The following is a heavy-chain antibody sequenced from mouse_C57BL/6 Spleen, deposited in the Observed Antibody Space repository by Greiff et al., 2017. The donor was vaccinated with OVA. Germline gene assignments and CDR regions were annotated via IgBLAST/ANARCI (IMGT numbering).Heavy chain of an antibody. J-gene: IGHJ2*01. CDR1: GFTFSDYG. V-gene: IGHV5-17*01. D-gene: IGHD1-1*01. Sequence: EVKLVESGGGLVKPGGSLKLSCAASGFTFSDYGMHWVRQAPEKGLEWVAYISSGSSTNYYADTVKGRFTISRDNAKNTLFLQMTRLRSEDTAMYYCAKYYRGFDYWGQGTTLTVSS. CDR2: ISSGSSTN. CDR3: AKYYRGFDY.